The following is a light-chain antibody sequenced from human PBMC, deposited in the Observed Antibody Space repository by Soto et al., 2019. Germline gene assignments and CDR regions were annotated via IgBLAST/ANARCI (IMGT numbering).Light chain of an antibody. Sequence: QAVVTQPPSVSAATGQKVTISCSGTSSNIGSNSVSWYQHLPGTAPKLLIFDNTERPSGIPDRFSGSKSGTSATLGITGLQTGDEADYYCGTWDSGLSAVIFGGGTKLTVL. V-gene: IGLV1-51*01. CDR2: DNT. J-gene: IGLJ2*01. CDR3: GTWDSGLSAVI. CDR1: SSNIGSNS.